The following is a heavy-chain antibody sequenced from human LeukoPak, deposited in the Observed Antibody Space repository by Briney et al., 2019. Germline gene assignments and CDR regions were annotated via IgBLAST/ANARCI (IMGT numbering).Heavy chain of an antibody. V-gene: IGHV5-51*01. CDR2: INPGDSDP. J-gene: IGHJ4*02. Sequence: GESLKISCQASGYTFNNYWIGWVRQMPGKGLEWMGIINPGDSDPRYSPSLQGRATISADRSISTAYLQWSSLKASDTAMYYCARLLEGVGFDYWGQGTLVTVSS. CDR1: GYTFNNYW. CDR3: ARLLEGVGFDY.